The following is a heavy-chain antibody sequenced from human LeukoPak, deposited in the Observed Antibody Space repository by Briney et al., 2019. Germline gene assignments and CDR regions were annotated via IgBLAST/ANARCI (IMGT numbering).Heavy chain of an antibody. V-gene: IGHV3-23*01. CDR3: ANHYYDSSGYYFLGATFDY. CDR2: ISGSGGST. Sequence: PGGSLRLSCAASGFTFSSYWMSWVRQAPGKGLEWVSAISGSGGSTYYADSVKGRFTISRDNSKNTLYLQMNSLRAEDTAVYYCANHYYDSSGYYFLGATFDYWGQGTLVTVSS. D-gene: IGHD3-22*01. CDR1: GFTFSSYW. J-gene: IGHJ4*02.